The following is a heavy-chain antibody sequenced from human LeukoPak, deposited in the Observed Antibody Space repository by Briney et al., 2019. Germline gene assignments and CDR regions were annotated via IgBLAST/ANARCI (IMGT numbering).Heavy chain of an antibody. D-gene: IGHD3-22*01. Sequence: ASVKVSCKASGYTFTSYYMHWVRQAPGQGLEWMGIINPSGGSTSYAQKFRGRVTMTRDMSTSTVYMELSSLRSEDTAVYYCARLPYYYDSSGYYEDYWGQGTLVTVSS. CDR3: ARLPYYYDSSGYYEDY. CDR1: GYTFTSYY. V-gene: IGHV1-46*01. J-gene: IGHJ4*02. CDR2: INPSGGST.